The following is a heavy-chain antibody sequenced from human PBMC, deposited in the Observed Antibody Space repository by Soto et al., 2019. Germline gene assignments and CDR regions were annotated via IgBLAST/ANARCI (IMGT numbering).Heavy chain of an antibody. V-gene: IGHV6-1*01. D-gene: IGHD3-10*01. CDR2: TYYRSKWYN. CDR1: GDSVSSNSAA. CDR3: ARDPPVFGDRGADAFDI. J-gene: IGHJ3*02. Sequence: SQTLSLTCAISGDSVSSNSAAWNWIRQSPSRGLEWLGRTYYRSKWYNDYAVSVKSRITINPDTSKNQFSLQLNSVTPEDTAVYYCARDPPVFGDRGADAFDIWGQGTMVTVSS.